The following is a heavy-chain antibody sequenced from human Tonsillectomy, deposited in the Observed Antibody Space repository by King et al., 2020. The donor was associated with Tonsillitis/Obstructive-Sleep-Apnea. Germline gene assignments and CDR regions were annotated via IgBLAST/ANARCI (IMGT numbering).Heavy chain of an antibody. CDR1: GFTFSSYS. CDR3: ARGGYFDYYFHY. Sequence: VQLVESGGGLAKPGGSLRLSCAASGFTFSSYSMNWVRQAPGKGLEWVSSISSNSNYIYYADSVKGRFTISRDNAKNSLYLQMNSLRAEDTAVYYCARGGYFDYYFHYWGQGAPVTVSS. J-gene: IGHJ4*02. V-gene: IGHV3-21*01. CDR2: ISSNSNYI. D-gene: IGHD3-9*01.